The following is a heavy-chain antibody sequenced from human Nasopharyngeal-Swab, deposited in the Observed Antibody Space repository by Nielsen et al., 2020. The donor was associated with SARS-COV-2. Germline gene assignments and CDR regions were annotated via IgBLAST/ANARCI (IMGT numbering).Heavy chain of an antibody. D-gene: IGHD7-27*01. V-gene: IGHV3-21*01. CDR2: ISSSSSYI. Sequence: GGSLSLSCAASGFTFSTYSMNWVRQAPGKGLEWVSSISSSSSYIYYADSVKGRFTISRDNAKNSLYLQMNSLRAEDTAVFYCTRDLGRWQLFDPWGQGTLVTVSS. CDR3: TRDLGRWQLFDP. J-gene: IGHJ5*02. CDR1: GFTFSTYS.